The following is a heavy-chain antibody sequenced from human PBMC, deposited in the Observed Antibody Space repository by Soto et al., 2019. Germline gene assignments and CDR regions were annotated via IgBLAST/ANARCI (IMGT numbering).Heavy chain of an antibody. D-gene: IGHD3-3*01. J-gene: IGHJ4*02. Sequence: QVQLVQSGAEVKKPGASVKVSCKASGYTFTSYAMHWVRQAPGQRLEWMGWINAGNGNTKYSQKFQGRVTITRDTSASTAYMELSSLRSEDTAVYYCARDPGALGGILEWLLGYFDYWGQGTLVTVSS. CDR3: ARDPGALGGILEWLLGYFDY. V-gene: IGHV1-3*01. CDR2: INAGNGNT. CDR1: GYTFTSYA.